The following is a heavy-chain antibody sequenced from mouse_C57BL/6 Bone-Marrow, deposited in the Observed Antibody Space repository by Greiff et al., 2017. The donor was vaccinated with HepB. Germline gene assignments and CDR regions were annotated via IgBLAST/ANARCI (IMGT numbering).Heavy chain of an antibody. CDR2: ISSGSSTI. CDR1: GFTFSDYG. D-gene: IGHD2-3*01. J-gene: IGHJ3*01. Sequence: EVQLVESGGGLVKPGGSLKLSCAASGFTFSDYGMHWVRQAPEKGLEWVAYISSGSSTIYYADTVKGRFTISRDNAKNTLFLQMTSLRSEDTAMYYCARGDGYPWFAYWGQGTLVTVSA. V-gene: IGHV5-17*01. CDR3: ARGDGYPWFAY.